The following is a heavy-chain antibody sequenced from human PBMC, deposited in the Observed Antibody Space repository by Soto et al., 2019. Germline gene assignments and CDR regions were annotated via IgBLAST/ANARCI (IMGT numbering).Heavy chain of an antibody. D-gene: IGHD4-17*01. CDR2: VRGSGTTT. J-gene: IGHJ4*02. CDR1: GFNFSSHD. Sequence: EVQLLESGGGLVQPGGSLRLSCAASGFNFSSHDMSWVRQAPGQGLQWVSSVRGSGTTTYYADSVRGRFTISRDNSNNTLYLQMNSLSAEDTALYFCAKLASDSGDYGGFDYWGQGTLVTVSS. CDR3: AKLASDSGDYGGFDY. V-gene: IGHV3-23*01.